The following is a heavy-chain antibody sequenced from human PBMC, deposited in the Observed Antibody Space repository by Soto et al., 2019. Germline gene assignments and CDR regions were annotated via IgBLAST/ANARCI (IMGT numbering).Heavy chain of an antibody. V-gene: IGHV4-30-2*01. Sequence: SSETLSLTCAVVGGSISSGGYSWSWIRQPPGKGLEWIGYIYHSGSTYYNPSLKSRVTISVDRSKNQFSLKLSSVTAADTAVYYCARVPDRWGQGTLVTVSS. CDR2: IYHSGST. D-gene: IGHD2-2*01. CDR3: ARVPDR. CDR1: GGSISSGGYS. J-gene: IGHJ5*02.